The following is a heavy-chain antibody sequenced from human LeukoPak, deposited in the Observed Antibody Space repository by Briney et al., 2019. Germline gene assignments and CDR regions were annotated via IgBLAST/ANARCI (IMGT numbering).Heavy chain of an antibody. CDR2: MNPNSGNT. D-gene: IGHD2-15*01. Sequence: ASVKVSCKASGYTFTSYDINWVRQATGQGLEWMGWMNPNSGNTGYAQKFQGRVTMTRNTSISTAYMELSSLRSEDTAVYYCARVEWGCSGGSCYLNWFDPWGQGTLVTVSS. CDR1: GYTFTSYD. CDR3: ARVEWGCSGGSCYLNWFDP. J-gene: IGHJ5*02. V-gene: IGHV1-8*01.